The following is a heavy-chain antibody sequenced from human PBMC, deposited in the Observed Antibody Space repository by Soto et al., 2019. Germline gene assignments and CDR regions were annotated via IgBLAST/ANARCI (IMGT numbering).Heavy chain of an antibody. CDR3: ARDRSAGNYFYYGMDV. CDR1: GFTFSSYW. Sequence: SLRLSCAASGFTFSSYWMSWVRQAPGKGLEWVAVIWYDGSKEYYSDSVKGRFTISRGNSKNMLYLQMKSVRVEDTAVYFCARDRSAGNYFYYGMDVWGQGTTVTVSS. CDR2: IWYDGSKE. V-gene: IGHV3-33*08. D-gene: IGHD1-1*01. J-gene: IGHJ6*02.